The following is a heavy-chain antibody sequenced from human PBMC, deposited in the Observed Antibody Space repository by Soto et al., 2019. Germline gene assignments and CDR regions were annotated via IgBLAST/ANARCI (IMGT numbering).Heavy chain of an antibody. CDR3: ARKETTEGYSYGFFYGMDV. D-gene: IGHD5-18*01. CDR1: GGTFSSYA. V-gene: IGHV1-69*13. J-gene: IGHJ6*02. CDR2: IIPIFGTA. Sequence: SVKVSCKASGGTFSSYAISWVRQAPGQGLEWMGGIIPIFGTANYAQKFQGRVTITADESTSTAYMELSSLRSEDTAVYYCARKETTEGYSYGFFYGMDVWGQGTTVTVSS.